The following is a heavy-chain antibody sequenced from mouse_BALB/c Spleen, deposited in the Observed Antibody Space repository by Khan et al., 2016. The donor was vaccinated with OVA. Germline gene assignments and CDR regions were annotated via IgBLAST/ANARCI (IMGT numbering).Heavy chain of an antibody. V-gene: IGHV3-2*02. J-gene: IGHJ1*01. D-gene: IGHD1-1*01. CDR1: GYSITTDYA. CDR2: ISYSGST. CDR3: ARRYYYGHWYFDV. Sequence: EVQLQESGPGLVKPSQSLSLTCTVTGYSITTDYAWNWIRQSPGNRLEWLGYISYSGSTNYNPSLKSRFSITRDTSKNQFFLQLNSVTTEDTATYYCARRYYYGHWYFDVWGAGTTVTVSS.